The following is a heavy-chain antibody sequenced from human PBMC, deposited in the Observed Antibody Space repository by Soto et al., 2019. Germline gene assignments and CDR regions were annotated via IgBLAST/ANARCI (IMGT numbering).Heavy chain of an antibody. J-gene: IGHJ6*02. D-gene: IGHD2-15*01. V-gene: IGHV4-59*01. CDR2: IYYTEKT. Sequence: PAETLSLTCTVSGGSISSYYWSWIRQPPGKGLEWIGYIYYTEKTNYNPSLKSRVTISVDTSTNQFSLKLRSVTAADTGVYFCARARFQLLHPYYYGMDVWGQGTAVTVSS. CDR3: ARARFQLLHPYYYGMDV. CDR1: GGSISSYY.